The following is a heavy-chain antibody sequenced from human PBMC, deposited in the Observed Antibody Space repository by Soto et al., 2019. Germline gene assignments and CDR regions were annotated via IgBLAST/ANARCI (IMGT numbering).Heavy chain of an antibody. J-gene: IGHJ5*02. CDR2: INHSGST. CDR3: APKLGYCSGGSCSRGWFDP. CDR1: GGSFSGYY. Sequence: PSETLSLTCAVYGGSFSGYYWSWIRQPPGKGLEWIGEINHSGSTNYNPSLKSRVTISVDTSKNQSSLKLSSVTAADTAVYYCAPKLGYCSGGSCSRGWFDPWGQGTLVTVSS. V-gene: IGHV4-34*01. D-gene: IGHD2-15*01.